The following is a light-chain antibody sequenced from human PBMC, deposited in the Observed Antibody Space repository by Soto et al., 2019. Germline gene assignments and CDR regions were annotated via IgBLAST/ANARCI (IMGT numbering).Light chain of an antibody. Sequence: QSALTQPRSVSGPPGQSVSISCSGTSSDVGTYNYVSWYQQHPGKAPKLMIYDVSKRPSGVPDRFSGSKSGNTASLTISGLQAENEADYYCCSYAGGYTHAVFGGGTKVPVL. CDR3: CSYAGGYTHAV. V-gene: IGLV2-11*01. CDR1: SSDVGTYNY. CDR2: DVS. J-gene: IGLJ2*01.